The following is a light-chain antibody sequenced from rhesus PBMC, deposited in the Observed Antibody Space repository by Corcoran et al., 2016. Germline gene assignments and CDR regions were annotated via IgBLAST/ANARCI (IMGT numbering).Light chain of an antibody. CDR2: KAS. Sequence: DIQMTQSPSSLSASVGDRVTITCRASENVNNYLTWYQHKQGKAPKLLIYKASTLQSGVPSRFSGSGSWTDYTFTISSLQPEDVATYYCQHGYGTPYSFGQGTKVEIK. V-gene: IGKV1-74*01. J-gene: IGKJ2*01. CDR1: ENVNNY. CDR3: QHGYGTPYS.